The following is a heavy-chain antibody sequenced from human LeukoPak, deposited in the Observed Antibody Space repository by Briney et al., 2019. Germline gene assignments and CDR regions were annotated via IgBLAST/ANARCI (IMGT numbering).Heavy chain of an antibody. CDR1: GFTFSSYA. D-gene: IGHD6-19*01. Sequence: GGSLRLSCAASGFTFSSYAMSWVRQAPGKGLEWVSAISGSGGSTYYADSVKGRLTISRDNSKNTLYLQMNCLRAEDTAVYYCAKDPAATSYSSGWYFDYWGQGTLVTVSS. J-gene: IGHJ4*02. CDR2: ISGSGGST. V-gene: IGHV3-23*01. CDR3: AKDPAATSYSSGWYFDY.